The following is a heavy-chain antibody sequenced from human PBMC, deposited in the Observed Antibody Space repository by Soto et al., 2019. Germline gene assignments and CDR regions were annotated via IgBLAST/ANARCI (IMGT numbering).Heavy chain of an antibody. J-gene: IGHJ4*02. V-gene: IGHV1-18*01. CDR1: GYTFTTYA. Sequence: QVQLVQSGAEVRKPGASVKVSCKASGYTFTTYAVTWVRQAPGQGLEWMGWISAYNGNTNYAQSLQGRITMTTDTSTPTAYMELRSLRSDDTAVYYGARWDYKILTGNSEPDDYWGQGTLVTVSS. CDR2: ISAYNGNT. D-gene: IGHD3-9*01. CDR3: ARWDYKILTGNSEPDDY.